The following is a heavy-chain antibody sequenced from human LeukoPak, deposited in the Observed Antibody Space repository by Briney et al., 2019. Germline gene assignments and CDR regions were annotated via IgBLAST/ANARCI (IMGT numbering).Heavy chain of an antibody. CDR2: INHSGST. Sequence: PSETLSLTCAVYGGSFSGYYWSWIRQPPGKGLEWIGEINHSGSTNYNPSLKSRVTISVDTSKNQFSLKLSSVTAADTAVYYCAVAVAGNTMVWFDPWGQGTLVTVSS. D-gene: IGHD6-19*01. J-gene: IGHJ5*02. V-gene: IGHV4-34*01. CDR3: AVAVAGNTMVWFDP. CDR1: GGSFSGYY.